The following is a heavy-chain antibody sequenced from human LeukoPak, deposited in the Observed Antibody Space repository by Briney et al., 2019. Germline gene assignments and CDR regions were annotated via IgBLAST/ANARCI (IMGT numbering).Heavy chain of an antibody. CDR2: IYHSGST. D-gene: IGHD2-15*01. Sequence: SETLSLTCAVSGGSISSGGYSWSWIRQPPGKGLEWIGYIYHSGSTYYNPSLKSRVTISVDRSKNQFSLKLSSVTAADTAVYYCARKGYYYYYYGMDVWGQGTTVTVSS. CDR1: GGSISSGGYS. V-gene: IGHV4-30-2*01. J-gene: IGHJ6*02. CDR3: ARKGYYYYYYGMDV.